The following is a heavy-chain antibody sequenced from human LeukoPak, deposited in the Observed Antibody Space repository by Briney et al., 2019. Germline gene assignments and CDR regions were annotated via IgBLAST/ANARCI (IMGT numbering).Heavy chain of an antibody. Sequence: SETLSLTCTVSGGSISSYYWSWIRQPPGKGLEWIGYIYYSGSTNYNPSLKSRVTISVDTSKNQFSLKLSSVTAADTAVYYCARRGPWGEPRPFDYWGQGSLVTVSS. CDR3: ARRGPWGEPRPFDY. D-gene: IGHD3-16*01. CDR1: GGSISSYY. CDR2: IYYSGST. J-gene: IGHJ4*02. V-gene: IGHV4-59*01.